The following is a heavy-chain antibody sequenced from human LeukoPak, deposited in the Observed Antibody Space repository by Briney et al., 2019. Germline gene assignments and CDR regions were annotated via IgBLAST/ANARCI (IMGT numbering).Heavy chain of an antibody. Sequence: PSGTLSLTCSVSNYSINSGHYWGWIRQPPGKGLEWIGNIHRSGSSNNNPSLKSRFIITMDTSKNQFSLKLSSVTAADTAVYYCVLYGFKHDAFDIWGQGTMVTVSS. CDR2: IHRSGSS. J-gene: IGHJ3*02. CDR3: VLYGFKHDAFDI. CDR1: NYSINSGHY. D-gene: IGHD5-24*01. V-gene: IGHV4-38-2*02.